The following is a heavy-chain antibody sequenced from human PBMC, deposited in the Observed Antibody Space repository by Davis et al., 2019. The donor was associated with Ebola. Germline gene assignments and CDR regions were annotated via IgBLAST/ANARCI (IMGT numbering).Heavy chain of an antibody. V-gene: IGHV4-59*01. CDR2: IYYSGST. Sequence: PSETLSLTCTVSGGSISSYYWSWIRQPPGKGLEWIGYIYYSGSTNYNPSLKSRVTISVDTSKNQFSLKLSSVTAADTAVYYCARVWGHLSIDYGGQGTLVTVSS. J-gene: IGHJ4*02. CDR1: GGSISSYY. D-gene: IGHD3-16*01. CDR3: ARVWGHLSIDY.